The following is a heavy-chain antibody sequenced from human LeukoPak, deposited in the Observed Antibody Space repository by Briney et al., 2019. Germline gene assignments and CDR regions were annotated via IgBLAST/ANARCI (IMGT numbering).Heavy chain of an antibody. J-gene: IGHJ3*02. CDR3: AKDLIAVAAPDAFDI. Sequence: PGGSLRLSCAASGFTFDDYGMSWVRQAPGKGLEWVSAISGSGGSTYYADSVKGRFTISRDNSKNTLYLQMNSLRAEDTAVYYCAKDLIAVAAPDAFDIWGQGTMVTVSS. D-gene: IGHD6-19*01. CDR1: GFTFDDYG. CDR2: ISGSGGST. V-gene: IGHV3-23*01.